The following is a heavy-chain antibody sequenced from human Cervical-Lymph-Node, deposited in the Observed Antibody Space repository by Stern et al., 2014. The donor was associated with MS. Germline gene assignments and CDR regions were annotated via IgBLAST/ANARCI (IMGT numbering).Heavy chain of an antibody. Sequence: VQLLESGPGLVKPSQTLSLTCSVSGGSISSSGYYWSWVRQHPGKGLEWIGIIYYSGSSYYKSSLKSRVSISSDTSKNQFSLNLNSVTAADTVIYYCARARGSVTMRVLDYWGQGILVTVSS. D-gene: IGHD4-17*01. CDR1: GGSISSSGYY. CDR2: IYYSGSS. J-gene: IGHJ4*02. V-gene: IGHV4-31*03. CDR3: ARARGSVTMRVLDY.